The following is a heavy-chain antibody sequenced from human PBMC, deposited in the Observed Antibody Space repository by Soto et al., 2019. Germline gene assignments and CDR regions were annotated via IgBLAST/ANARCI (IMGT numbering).Heavy chain of an antibody. CDR2: IFSSGST. D-gene: IGHD5-12*01. CDR3: AREGSYSAYNFAHGIQLWSFDF. J-gene: IGHJ4*02. V-gene: IGHV4-4*07. CDR1: GGSINTFY. Sequence: QVRLQESGPGLLKPSETLSLTCTVSGGSINTFYWSWVRQPAGKGLEWIGRIFSSGSTSFNPSLASRVAMSVDTSKIPFSRTLSSVTAADMAVYYCAREGSYSAYNFAHGIQLWSFDFWGQGALVTVSS.